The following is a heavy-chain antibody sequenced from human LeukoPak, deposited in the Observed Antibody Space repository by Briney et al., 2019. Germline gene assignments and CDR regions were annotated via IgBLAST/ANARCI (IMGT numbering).Heavy chain of an antibody. CDR3: ARVLSGCCYYFDY. D-gene: IGHD6-19*01. Sequence: SQTLSLTCTVSGYSISSGYYWGWIRQPPGQGLEWIGSIYHSGSTYYNPSLKSRVTISVDTSKNQFSLKLSSVTAADTAVYYCARVLSGCCYYFDYWGQGTLVTVSS. J-gene: IGHJ4*02. CDR1: GYSISSGYY. V-gene: IGHV4-38-2*02. CDR2: IYHSGST.